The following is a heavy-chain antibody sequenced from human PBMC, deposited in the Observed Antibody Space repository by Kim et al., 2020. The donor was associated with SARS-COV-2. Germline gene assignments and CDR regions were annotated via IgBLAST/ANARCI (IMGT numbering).Heavy chain of an antibody. CDR1: GYSFSSYW. D-gene: IGHD1-1*01. CDR2: IDPSDSYT. CDR3: ARHLDDDGFES. V-gene: IGHV5-10-1*01. Sequence: GESLKISCQASGYSFSSYWIAWVRQMPGKGLEWMGRIDPSDSYTNYNPSFEGHVTISADKSFRTAYLQLNSLKASDTAIYYCARHLDDDGFESWGQGTLV. J-gene: IGHJ4*02.